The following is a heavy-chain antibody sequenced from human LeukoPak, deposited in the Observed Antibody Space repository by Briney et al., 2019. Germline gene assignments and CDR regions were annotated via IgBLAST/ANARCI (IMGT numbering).Heavy chain of an antibody. D-gene: IGHD4-23*01. V-gene: IGHV3-23*01. J-gene: IGHJ4*02. Sequence: GGTLRLSCAASGFTFSSYGMSRVRQAPGKGLEWVSAISGSGGSTYYADSVKGRFTISRDNSKNTLYLQMNSLRPEDTAVYYCVRDFGGSQDFWGQGILVTVSS. CDR1: GFTFSSYG. CDR3: VRDFGGSQDF. CDR2: ISGSGGST.